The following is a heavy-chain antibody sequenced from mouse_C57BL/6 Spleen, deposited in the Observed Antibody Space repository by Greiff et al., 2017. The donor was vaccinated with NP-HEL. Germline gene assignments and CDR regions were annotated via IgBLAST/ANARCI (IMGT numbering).Heavy chain of an antibody. CDR1: GYSFTGYF. CDR2: INPYNGDT. J-gene: IGHJ4*01. Sequence: EVKVVESGPELVKPGDSVKISCKASGYSFTGYFMNWVMQSHGKSLEWIGRINPYNGDTFYNQKFKGKATLTVDKSSSTAHMELRSLTSEDSAVYYCARSFGYDDAMDYWGQGTSVTVSS. D-gene: IGHD2-2*01. V-gene: IGHV1-20*01. CDR3: ARSFGYDDAMDY.